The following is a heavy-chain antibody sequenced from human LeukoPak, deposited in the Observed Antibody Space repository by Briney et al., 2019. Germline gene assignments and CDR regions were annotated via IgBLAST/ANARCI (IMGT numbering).Heavy chain of an antibody. J-gene: IGHJ4*02. CDR2: INHSGST. D-gene: IGHD1-26*01. V-gene: IGHV4-34*01. CDR3: ARPASPWELRLDY. Sequence: PSETLSLTCAVYGGSFSGYYWSWIRQPPGKGLEWIGEINHSGSTNYNPSLKSRVTISVDTSKNQFSLKLSSVTAADTAVYYCARPASPWELRLDYWGQGTLVTVSS. CDR1: GGSFSGYY.